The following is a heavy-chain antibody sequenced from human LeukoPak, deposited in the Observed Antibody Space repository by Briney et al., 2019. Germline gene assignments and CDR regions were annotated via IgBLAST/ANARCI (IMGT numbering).Heavy chain of an antibody. J-gene: IGHJ4*02. CDR2: FDPEDGET. CDR3: ATSLYYYDSSGYYGY. CDR1: GSTRTELS. V-gene: IGHV1-24*01. D-gene: IGHD3-22*01. Sequence: ASVKVSCKVSGSTRTELSMHWVRQAPGNGLEWLGGFDPEDGETIYAQKFQGRVTMTEDTSTDTAYMELSSLRSEDTAVYYCATSLYYYDSSGYYGYWGQGTLVTVSS.